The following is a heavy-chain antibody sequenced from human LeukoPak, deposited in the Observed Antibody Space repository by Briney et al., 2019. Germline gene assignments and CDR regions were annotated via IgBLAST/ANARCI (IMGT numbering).Heavy chain of an antibody. D-gene: IGHD4-17*01. V-gene: IGHV2-5*02. CDR3: AHTETVTTSEYFQH. CDR1: GFSLSTSGVG. Sequence: SGPTLVNPTQTLTLTCTFSGFSLSTSGVGVGWICQPPGKALEWLALIYWDDDKRYSPSLKSRLTITKDTSKNQVVLTMTNMDPVDTATYYCAHTETVTTSEYFQHWGQGTLVTVSS. CDR2: IYWDDDK. J-gene: IGHJ1*01.